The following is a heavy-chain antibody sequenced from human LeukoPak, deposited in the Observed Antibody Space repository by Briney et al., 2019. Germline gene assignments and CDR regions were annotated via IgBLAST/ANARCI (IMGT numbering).Heavy chain of an antibody. CDR3: AKAMTTVTSLFDY. Sequence: GGSLRLSCAASGFTVSSNYMSWVRQAPGKGLEWVSHIYGVGANTYYADSVKGRFTISRDNSKNTLYLQMNSLRAEDTAVYYCAKAMTTVTSLFDYWGQGTLVTVSS. CDR1: GFTVSSNY. CDR2: IYGVGANT. D-gene: IGHD4-17*01. V-gene: IGHV3-53*01. J-gene: IGHJ4*02.